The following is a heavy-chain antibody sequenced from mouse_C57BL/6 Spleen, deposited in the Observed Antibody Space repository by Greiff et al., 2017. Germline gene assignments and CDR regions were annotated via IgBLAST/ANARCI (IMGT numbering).Heavy chain of an antibody. J-gene: IGHJ2*01. CDR3: TRSGYYYGMVY. Sequence: VQLQQSGAELVRPGASVTLSCKASGYTFTDYEMHWVKQTPVHGLEWIGAIDPETGGTAYNQKFKGKAILTADKSSSTAYMELRSLTSEDSAVYYGTRSGYYYGMVYWGQGTTLTVSS. CDR2: IDPETGGT. D-gene: IGHD1-1*01. V-gene: IGHV1-15*01. CDR1: GYTFTDYE.